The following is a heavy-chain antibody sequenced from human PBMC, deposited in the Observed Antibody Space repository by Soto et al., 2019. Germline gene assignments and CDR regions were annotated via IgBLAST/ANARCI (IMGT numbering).Heavy chain of an antibody. CDR3: ARVVEDFFFILTGPPYGTHV. CDR1: EFTFSIYS. Sequence: GGSLRLSCAASEFTFSIYSMNWVRQAPGKGLEWVSYISRSSAIMYYADSVKGRFTISRDNAKSSLYLQMNSLRAEDTAVYYCARVVEDFFFILTGPPYGTHVRGPATT. CDR2: ISRSSAIM. J-gene: IGHJ6*02. V-gene: IGHV3-48*01. D-gene: IGHD3-9*01.